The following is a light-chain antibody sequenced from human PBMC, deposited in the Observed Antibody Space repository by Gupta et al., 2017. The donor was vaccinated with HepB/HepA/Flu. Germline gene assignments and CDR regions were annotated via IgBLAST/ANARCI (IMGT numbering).Light chain of an antibody. CDR2: SAS. J-gene: IGKJ4*01. CDR3: QQSYSFPLT. Sequence: DMQMTQSPCSLSASVGDRVTITCRASQSIRFYLNWYQQKPGKAPNLLIYSASYLQSGVPSRFSGSGSGTDFTLTISSLQPEDFATYYCQQSYSFPLTFGGGTKVEIK. CDR1: QSIRFY. V-gene: IGKV1-39*01.